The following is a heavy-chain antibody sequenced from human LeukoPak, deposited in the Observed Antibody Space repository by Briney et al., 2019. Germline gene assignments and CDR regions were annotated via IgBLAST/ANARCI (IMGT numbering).Heavy chain of an antibody. CDR2: INHSGST. D-gene: IGHD2-21*01. J-gene: IGHJ3*02. Sequence: PSETLSLTCAVYGGSFSGYCWSWIRQPPGKGLEWIGEINHSGSTNYNPSLKSRVTISVDTSKNQFSLKLSSVTAADTAVYYCARGLDTNDWSDAFDIWGQGTMVTVSS. CDR1: GGSFSGYC. CDR3: ARGLDTNDWSDAFDI. V-gene: IGHV4-34*01.